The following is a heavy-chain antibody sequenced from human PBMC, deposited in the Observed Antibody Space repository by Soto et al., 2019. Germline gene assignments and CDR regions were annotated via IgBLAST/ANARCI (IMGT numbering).Heavy chain of an antibody. CDR1: GYTFTSYG. CDR2: ISAYNGNT. CDR3: ARDYYYDSSGYYRPFDY. V-gene: IGHV1-18*01. J-gene: IGHJ4*02. D-gene: IGHD3-22*01. Sequence: ASVKVSCKASGYTFTSYGISWVRQAPGQGLEWMGWISAYNGNTNYAQKLQGRVTMTTDTSTSTAYMELRSLRPDDTAVYYCARDYYYDSSGYYRPFDYWGQGTLVTVSS.